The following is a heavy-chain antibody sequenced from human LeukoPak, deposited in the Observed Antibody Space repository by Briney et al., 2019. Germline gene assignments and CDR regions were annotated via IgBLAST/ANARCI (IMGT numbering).Heavy chain of an antibody. CDR1: GFTFSSNA. CDR2: ITSSSSRI. Sequence: GGSLRLSCAASGFTFSSNAMNWVRQAPGKGLEWLSYITSSSSRIYYADSVRGRFTISRDNARNSVYLQMDSLRVEDTAVYYCARADYYRFDYWGQGTRVTVSS. J-gene: IGHJ4*02. CDR3: ARADYYRFDY. V-gene: IGHV3-48*04. D-gene: IGHD1-26*01.